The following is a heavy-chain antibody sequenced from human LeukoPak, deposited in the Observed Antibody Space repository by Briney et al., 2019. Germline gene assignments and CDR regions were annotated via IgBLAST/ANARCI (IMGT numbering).Heavy chain of an antibody. D-gene: IGHD3-10*01. CDR3: ARDAYYYGSGSSFDY. J-gene: IGHJ4*02. Sequence: ASVKGSCKASCYTFTSYGISWVGQAPGQGVEVMGWISAYNGNTNYAQKLQARVTMTTDTSTSTAYMELRSLRSDDTAVYYCARDAYYYGSGSSFDYWGQGTLVTVSS. CDR1: CYTFTSYG. V-gene: IGHV1-18*01. CDR2: ISAYNGNT.